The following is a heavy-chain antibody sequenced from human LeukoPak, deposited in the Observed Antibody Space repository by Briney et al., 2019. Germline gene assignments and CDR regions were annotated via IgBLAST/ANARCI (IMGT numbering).Heavy chain of an antibody. D-gene: IGHD5-18*01. CDR2: IKSKTDGGTT. CDR1: GFTFSNAW. CDR3: TTVAWNQLWSIDY. J-gene: IGHJ4*02. V-gene: IGHV3-15*01. Sequence: PGGSLRLPCAASGFTFSNAWMSWVRQAPGKGLEWVGRIKSKTDGGTTDYAAPVKGRFTISRDDSKNTVYLQMNSLKTEDTAVYYCTTVAWNQLWSIDYWGQGTLVTVSS.